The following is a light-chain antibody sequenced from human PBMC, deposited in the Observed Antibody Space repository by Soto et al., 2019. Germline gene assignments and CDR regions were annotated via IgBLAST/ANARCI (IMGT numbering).Light chain of an antibody. CDR1: QSVGKNF. Sequence: EIVLTQSPGTLSLCLGERATLSCRASQSVGKNFLAWYQQKPGQAPRFLIHGASSRATGIPDRFSGSGSGTDFTLTISRLEPEDFAVYYCQQYANSPRTFGQGTKVEIK. CDR2: GAS. V-gene: IGKV3-20*01. CDR3: QQYANSPRT. J-gene: IGKJ1*01.